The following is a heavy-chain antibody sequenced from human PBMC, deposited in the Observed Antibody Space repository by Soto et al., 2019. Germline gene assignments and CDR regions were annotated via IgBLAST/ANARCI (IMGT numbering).Heavy chain of an antibody. D-gene: IGHD2-2*01. CDR1: GYTFTSYG. CDR2: ISAYNGNT. V-gene: IGHV1-18*04. Sequence: GASVKVSCKASGYTFTSYGISWVRQAPGQGLEWMGWISAYNGNTNYAQKLQGRVTMTTDTPTSTAYMELRSLRSDDTAVYYCARWESAAGYYYYGMDVWGQGTTVTVSS. J-gene: IGHJ6*02. CDR3: ARWESAAGYYYYGMDV.